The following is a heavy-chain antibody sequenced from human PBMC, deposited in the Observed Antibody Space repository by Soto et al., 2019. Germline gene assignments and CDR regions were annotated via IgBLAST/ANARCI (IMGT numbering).Heavy chain of an antibody. Sequence: QVQLQESGPGLVKPSGTLSLTCAVSSGSISSSNWWSWVRQPPGKGLEWIGEIYHSGSTNYNPSLKSRVPISVDKSKNQFSLKLSSVTAADTAVYYCASHQGKNIWAAAGVPFQGWFDPWGQGTLVTVSS. J-gene: IGHJ5*02. CDR3: ASHQGKNIWAAAGVPFQGWFDP. V-gene: IGHV4-4*02. CDR2: IYHSGST. D-gene: IGHD6-13*01. CDR1: SGSISSSNW.